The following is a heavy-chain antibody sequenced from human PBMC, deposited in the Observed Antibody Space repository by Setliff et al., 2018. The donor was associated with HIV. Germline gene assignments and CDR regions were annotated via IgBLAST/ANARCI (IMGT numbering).Heavy chain of an antibody. V-gene: IGHV1-24*01. CDR1: GFTLREVS. D-gene: IGHD6-13*01. CDR3: ARVPVSSYYYYMDV. Sequence: ASVKVSCKVSGFTLREVSMHWVRQAPGKGLEWMGYFDPEDGETVYAQKFQGRATMTEDTSTDTAYMELSGLRSDDSAVYYCARVPVSSYYYYMDVWGKGTTVTVSS. CDR2: FDPEDGET. J-gene: IGHJ6*03.